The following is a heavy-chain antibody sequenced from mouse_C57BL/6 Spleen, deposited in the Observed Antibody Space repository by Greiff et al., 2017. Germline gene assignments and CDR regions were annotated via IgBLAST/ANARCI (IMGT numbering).Heavy chain of an antibody. CDR2: IHPNSGST. J-gene: IGHJ2*01. D-gene: IGHD1-1*01. CDR3: ARRYYGSSLYYFDY. V-gene: IGHV1-64*01. Sequence: QVQLKQPGAELVKPGASVKLSCTASGYTFTSYWMHWVKQRPGQGLEWIGMIHPNSGSTNYNEKFKSKATLTVDKSSSTAYMQLSSLTSEDSAVYYCARRYYGSSLYYFDYWGQGTTLTVSS. CDR1: GYTFTSYW.